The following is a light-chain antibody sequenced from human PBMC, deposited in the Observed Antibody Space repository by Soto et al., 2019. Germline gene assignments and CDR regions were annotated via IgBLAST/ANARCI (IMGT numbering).Light chain of an antibody. CDR1: QSFTTW. CDR3: QQYYRHPLS. Sequence: DIQMTQSPSTLSASVGDRVTITCRASQSFTTWLAWYQQKPGKAPKLLIFDVSTLETGVPSRFSGSGSGTEFTLTISSLQPDDFATYYCQQYYRHPLSFGGGTTVEIK. V-gene: IGKV1-5*01. CDR2: DVS. J-gene: IGKJ4*01.